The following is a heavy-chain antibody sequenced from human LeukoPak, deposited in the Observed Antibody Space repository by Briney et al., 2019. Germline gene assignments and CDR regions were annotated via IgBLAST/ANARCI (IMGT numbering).Heavy chain of an antibody. J-gene: IGHJ3*02. Sequence: SQTLSLTCAISGDSVSSYSVAWNWLSQSPSRGLEWLRRTYYKSRWYNDYAVSLKSRIAINPDTSKNQFSLQLNSVTPEDTAVYYCARRYSSSSGSAFDIWGQGTMVTVSS. CDR1: GDSVSSYSVA. CDR3: ARRYSSSSGSAFDI. D-gene: IGHD6-6*01. CDR2: TYYKSRWYN. V-gene: IGHV6-1*01.